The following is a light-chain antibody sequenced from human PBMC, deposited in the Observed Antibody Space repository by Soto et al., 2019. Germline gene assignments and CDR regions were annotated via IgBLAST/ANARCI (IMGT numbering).Light chain of an antibody. V-gene: IGLV2-14*01. Sequence: QSALTQPASVSGSPGQSITISCTGTSSDVGGYYYVSWYQHHPGKAPKLLISEVSNRPSGVSNRFSGSKSGNTAALTISGVQDAEEEDYYCCSSSSSTTPPVVFGGGTKLTVL. CDR2: EVS. CDR1: SSDVGGYYY. CDR3: CSSSSSTTPPVV. J-gene: IGLJ2*01.